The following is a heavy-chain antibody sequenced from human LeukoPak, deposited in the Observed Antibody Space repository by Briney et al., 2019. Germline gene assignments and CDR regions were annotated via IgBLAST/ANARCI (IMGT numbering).Heavy chain of an antibody. J-gene: IGHJ3*02. CDR2: IYYSGST. CDR1: GGSISSGGYY. D-gene: IGHD6-19*01. Sequence: SQTLSLTCTVSGGSISSGGYYWSWIRQHPGKGLEWIGYIYYSGSTNYNPSLKSRVTISVDTSKNQFSLKLSSVTAADTAVYYCARVAYSSGWFDAFDIWGQGTMVTVSS. V-gene: IGHV4-31*03. CDR3: ARVAYSSGWFDAFDI.